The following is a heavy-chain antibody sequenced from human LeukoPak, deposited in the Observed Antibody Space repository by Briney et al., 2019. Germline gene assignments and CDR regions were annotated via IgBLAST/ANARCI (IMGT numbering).Heavy chain of an antibody. D-gene: IGHD5-18*01. CDR3: ARDTPGYSYGYERYYGMDV. CDR1: GGTFSSYA. Sequence: SVKVSCKASGGTFSSYAISWVRQAPGQGLEWMGGIIPIFGTANYAQKFQGRVTITADESTSTAYMELSSLRSEDTAVYYCARDTPGYSYGYERYYGMDVWGQGTTVTVSS. V-gene: IGHV1-69*13. CDR2: IIPIFGTA. J-gene: IGHJ6*02.